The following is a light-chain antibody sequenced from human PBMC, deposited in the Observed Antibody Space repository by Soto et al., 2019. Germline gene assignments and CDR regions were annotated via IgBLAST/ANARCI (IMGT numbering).Light chain of an antibody. CDR3: MQGLQTFYT. V-gene: IGKV2-28*01. CDR1: QSLLHSNGYNY. Sequence: DIVMTQSPLSLPVTPGEPASISCRSSQSLLHSNGYNYLDWYLQKPGQSPQLLIYLGSNRASGVPDRFRGSGSGTDFTLKISRVEAEDVGVYYCMQGLQTFYTFGQGTKLEIK. J-gene: IGKJ2*01. CDR2: LGS.